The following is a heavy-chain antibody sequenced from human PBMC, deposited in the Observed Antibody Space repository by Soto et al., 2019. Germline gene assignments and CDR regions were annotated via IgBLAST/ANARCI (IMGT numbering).Heavy chain of an antibody. CDR2: IWYDGNNK. J-gene: IGHJ4*02. CDR3: ARWGIAAGDY. Sequence: QVQLVESGGGVVQPGRSLRLSCAASGFTFSSYGMHWVRQAPGKGLEWVAVIWYDGNNKYYAGSVKGRFAISRDNSKNTLFLQMNSLRAEDTAVFYCARWGIAAGDYWGQGTLVTVAS. V-gene: IGHV3-33*01. CDR1: GFTFSSYG. D-gene: IGHD6-13*01.